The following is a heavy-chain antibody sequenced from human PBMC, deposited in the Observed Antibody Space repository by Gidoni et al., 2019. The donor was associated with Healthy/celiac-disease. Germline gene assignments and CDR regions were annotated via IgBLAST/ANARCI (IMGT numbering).Heavy chain of an antibody. V-gene: IGHV4-34*01. D-gene: IGHD3-10*01. CDR3: ARGLWRFGEWRGWFDP. CDR2: INHSGST. J-gene: IGHJ5*02. CDR1: GGSCSGYY. Sequence: QVQLKQWGAGLLKPSETLSLTGAVYGGSCSGYYWSWIRQPPGKGLEWIGEINHSGSTNYNPSLKSRVTISDDTSKNQFSLKLSSVTAADTAVYYCARGLWRFGEWRGWFDPWGQGTLVTVSS.